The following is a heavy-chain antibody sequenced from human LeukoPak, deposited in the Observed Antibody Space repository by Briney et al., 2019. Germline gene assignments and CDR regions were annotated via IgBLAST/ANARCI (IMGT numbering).Heavy chain of an antibody. Sequence: PGGSLRLSCAASGFTFSSYWMHWVRQAPGKELVWVSCINSDGSSTSYADSVKGRFTISRDNAKNTLYLQRSSLRAEDTAVYYCARDGPGDFPVDYWGQGTLVTVSS. J-gene: IGHJ4*02. D-gene: IGHD2/OR15-2a*01. CDR3: ARDGPGDFPVDY. CDR1: GFTFSSYW. V-gene: IGHV3-74*01. CDR2: INSDGSST.